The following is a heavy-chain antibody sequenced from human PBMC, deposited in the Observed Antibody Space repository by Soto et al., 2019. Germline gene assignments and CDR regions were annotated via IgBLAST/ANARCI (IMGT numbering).Heavy chain of an antibody. D-gene: IGHD6-19*01. V-gene: IGHV4-59*08. J-gene: IGHJ4*02. CDR1: GGSISSYY. Sequence: SETLSLTCSVSGGSISSYYWSWIRQPPGEGLEWIGYIYYSGSTNYNPSLKSRVTISVDTSKNQFSLKLSSVTAADTAVYYCARHGPRGSGRPGFFEYWGQGTLVTVSS. CDR3: ARHGPRGSGRPGFFEY. CDR2: IYYSGST.